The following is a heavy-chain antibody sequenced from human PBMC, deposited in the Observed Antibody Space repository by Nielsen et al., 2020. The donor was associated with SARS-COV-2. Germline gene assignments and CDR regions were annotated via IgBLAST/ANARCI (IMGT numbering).Heavy chain of an antibody. CDR3: ARGIRPRHVFVI. CDR2: IYHTGST. Sequence: SETLSLTCTVSGGSIKTASYYWSWIRQHPEWGLEWVGYIYHTGSTYYNSALESRVTISADMSKNQFSLELTSLTAADTAVYYCARGIRPRHVFVIWDQGTLVTVSS. CDR1: GGSIKTASYY. D-gene: IGHD1-14*01. J-gene: IGHJ3*02. V-gene: IGHV4-31*03.